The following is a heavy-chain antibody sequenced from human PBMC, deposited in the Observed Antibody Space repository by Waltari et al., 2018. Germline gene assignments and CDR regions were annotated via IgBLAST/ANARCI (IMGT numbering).Heavy chain of an antibody. CDR2: IYYSGST. J-gene: IGHJ4*02. CDR1: GGSISSGSYY. D-gene: IGHD6-19*01. CDR3: ARDSNIAVAGIDY. Sequence: QVQLQESGPGLVKPSQTLSLTCTVSGGSISSGSYYWGWIRQPPGKGLEWIGSIYYSGSTYYNPSLKSRVTISVDTSKNQFSLKLSSVTAADTAVYYCARDSNIAVAGIDYWGQGTLVTVSS. V-gene: IGHV4-39*07.